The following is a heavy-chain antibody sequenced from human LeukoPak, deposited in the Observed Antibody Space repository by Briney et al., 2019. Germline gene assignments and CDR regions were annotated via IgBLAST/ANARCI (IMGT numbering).Heavy chain of an antibody. CDR2: ISSSSSYI. CDR3: ARINSGLKWGDALDI. J-gene: IGHJ3*02. D-gene: IGHD5-12*01. CDR1: GFTFSSYS. V-gene: IGHV3-21*01. Sequence: GGSLRLSCAASGFTFSSYSMNWVRQAPGKGLEWVSSISSSSSYIYYADSVKGRFTISRDNAKNSLYLQMNSLRAEDTAVYYCARINSGLKWGDALDIWGQGTKVTVSS.